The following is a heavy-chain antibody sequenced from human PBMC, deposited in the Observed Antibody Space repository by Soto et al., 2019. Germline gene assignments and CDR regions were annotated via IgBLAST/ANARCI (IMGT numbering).Heavy chain of an antibody. CDR2: ITYDGSNK. J-gene: IGHJ1*01. V-gene: IGHV3-30*18. CDR3: AKDPSPVGADSFGEYFQH. CDR1: GFTFSSYG. D-gene: IGHD1-26*01. Sequence: QVQLVESGGGVVQPGRSLRLSCAASGFTFSSYGMHWVSQAPGKGLEWVAVITYDGSNKYYADSVKGRFTISRDNSKNTLYLQMNSLRAEDTAVYYCAKDPSPVGADSFGEYFQHWGQGTLVTVSS.